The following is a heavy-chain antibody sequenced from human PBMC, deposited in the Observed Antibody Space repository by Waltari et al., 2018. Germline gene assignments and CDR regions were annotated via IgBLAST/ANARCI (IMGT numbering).Heavy chain of an antibody. J-gene: IGHJ6*02. D-gene: IGHD3-10*01. CDR1: GFTFSSYS. Sequence: EVQLVESGGGLVKPGGSLRLSCAASGFTFSSYSMNWVRQAPGKGLEWVSSISSSSSYIYYADSVKGRFTISRDNAKNSLYLQMNSLRAEDTAVYYCARDYYGSGGYYGMDVWGQGPRSPSP. CDR2: ISSSSSYI. CDR3: ARDYYGSGGYYGMDV. V-gene: IGHV3-21*01.